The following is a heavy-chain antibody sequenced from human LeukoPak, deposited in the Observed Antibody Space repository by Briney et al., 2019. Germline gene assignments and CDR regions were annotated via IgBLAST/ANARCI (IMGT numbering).Heavy chain of an antibody. D-gene: IGHD5-18*01. CDR1: EFTFSSYN. CDR3: AREPHSYGTKGFDY. Sequence: GGSLRLSCAASEFTFSSYNMNWVRQAPGKGLEWVSSISSSSDYIYYADSVKGRFTISRDNSKNTLYLQMNSLRAEDTAVYYCAREPHSYGTKGFDYWGQGTLVTVSS. CDR2: ISSSSDYI. J-gene: IGHJ4*02. V-gene: IGHV3-21*01.